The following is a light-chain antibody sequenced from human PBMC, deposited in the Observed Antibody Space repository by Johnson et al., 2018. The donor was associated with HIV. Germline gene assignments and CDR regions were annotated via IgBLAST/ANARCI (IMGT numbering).Light chain of an antibody. CDR1: NNY. CDR2: ETN. Sequence: NNYVSWYQQLPGTAPQLLIYETNKRPSGIPDRFSGSKSGTSATLGITGLQTGDEADYYCGTWDSSLSVPYVFGTGTKVTVL. J-gene: IGLJ1*01. CDR3: GTWDSSLSVPYV. V-gene: IGLV1-51*02.